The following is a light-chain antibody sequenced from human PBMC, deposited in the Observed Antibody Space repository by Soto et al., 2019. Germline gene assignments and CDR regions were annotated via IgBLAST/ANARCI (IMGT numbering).Light chain of an antibody. CDR2: DAS. V-gene: IGKV3-11*01. CDR1: QSVSSY. CDR3: LQRSNWAST. J-gene: IGKJ5*01. Sequence: EIVLTQSPATLSLSPGERATLSCRASQSVSSYLAWYQQKPGQAPRLLIYDASNRATGLPARCSGSGSETDVTLTTSSVVPEDFAVYYCLQRSNWASTFGPGTRLEIK.